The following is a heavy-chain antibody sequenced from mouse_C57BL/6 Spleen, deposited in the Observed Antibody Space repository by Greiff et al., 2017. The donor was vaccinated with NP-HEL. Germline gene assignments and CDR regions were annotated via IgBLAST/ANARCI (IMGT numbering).Heavy chain of an antibody. CDR2: ISSGGSYT. J-gene: IGHJ2*01. D-gene: IGHD2-1*01. CDR1: GFTFSSYG. CDR3: ARRYYGNYGVDY. V-gene: IGHV5-6*02. Sequence: EVMLVESGGDLVKPGGSLKLSCAASGFTFSSYGMSWVRQTPDKRLEWVATISSGGSYTYYPDSVKGRFTISRDNAKNTRYLQMSSLKSADTAMYYCARRYYGNYGVDYWGQGTTLTVSS.